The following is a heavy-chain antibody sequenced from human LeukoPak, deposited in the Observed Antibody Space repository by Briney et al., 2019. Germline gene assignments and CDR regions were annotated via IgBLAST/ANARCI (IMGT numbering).Heavy chain of an antibody. CDR3: ARAWTDYGDYEDAFDI. CDR1: GFTFSSYS. J-gene: IGHJ3*02. CDR2: ISSSSSYI. V-gene: IGHV3-21*01. Sequence: GGSLRLSCAASGFTFSSYSMNWVRQPPGKGLGWVSSISSSSSYIYYADSVKGRFTISRDNAKNSLYLQMNSRRAEDTAVYYCARAWTDYGDYEDAFDIWGQGTMVTVSS. D-gene: IGHD4-17*01.